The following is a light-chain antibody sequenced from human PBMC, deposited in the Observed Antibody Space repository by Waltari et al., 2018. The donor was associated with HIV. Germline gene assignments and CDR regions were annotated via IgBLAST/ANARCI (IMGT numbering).Light chain of an antibody. V-gene: IGLV1-44*01. Sequence: QSELTQPPSASGTPGQRVTISCSGSSSNIGSYTVNWYQQLPGTAPKLLIYANHHRPSGVPDRFSGSQSDTSASLAIGGLQSEDEADYYCATWDASLSGPVFGGGTKLTVL. CDR2: ANH. J-gene: IGLJ2*01. CDR3: ATWDASLSGPV. CDR1: SSNIGSYT.